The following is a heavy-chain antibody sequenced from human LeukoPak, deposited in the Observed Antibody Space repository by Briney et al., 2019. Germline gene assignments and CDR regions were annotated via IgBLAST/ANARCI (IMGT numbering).Heavy chain of an antibody. J-gene: IGHJ5*02. CDR1: DGSISNYY. Sequence: SETLSLTCTVFDGSISNYYWNWIRQPPGKGLEWIGYIHYSGSTKYNPSLKSRVLISLDTSKNQFSLKLSYVTAADTAMYYCARGYHDVLTGLYHWFDPWGQGTLVTVSS. V-gene: IGHV4-59*12. D-gene: IGHD3-9*01. CDR3: ARGYHDVLTGLYHWFDP. CDR2: IHYSGST.